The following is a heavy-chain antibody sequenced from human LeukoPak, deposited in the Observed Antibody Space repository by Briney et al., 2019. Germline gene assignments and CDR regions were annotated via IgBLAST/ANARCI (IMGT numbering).Heavy chain of an antibody. D-gene: IGHD6-13*01. Sequence: GGSLRLSCAASGFTLSTNWMSWVRQAPGKGLEWVANIKQDGSDKYYVDSVKGRFTISRDNAEKSLYLQMNSLRAEDTALYYCARDGDSGWSLSHWGQGTLVTVSS. V-gene: IGHV3-7*01. J-gene: IGHJ1*01. CDR2: IKQDGSDK. CDR1: GFTLSTNW. CDR3: ARDGDSGWSLSH.